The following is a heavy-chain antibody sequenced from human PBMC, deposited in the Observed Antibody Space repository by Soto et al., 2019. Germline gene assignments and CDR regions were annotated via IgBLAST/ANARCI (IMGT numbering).Heavy chain of an antibody. CDR1: GGSISSGGYY. V-gene: IGHV4-31*03. CDR3: ARGGYDSSGQGPQMDV. D-gene: IGHD3-22*01. Sequence: SETLSLTCTVSGGSISSGGYYWSWIRQHPGKGLEWIGYIYYSGSTYYNPSLKSRVTISVDTSKNQFSLKLSSVTAADTAVYYCARGGYDSSGQGPQMDVWGQGTTVTVSS. CDR2: IYYSGST. J-gene: IGHJ6*02.